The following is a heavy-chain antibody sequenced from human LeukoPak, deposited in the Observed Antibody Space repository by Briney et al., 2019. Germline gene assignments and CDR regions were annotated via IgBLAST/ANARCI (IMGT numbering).Heavy chain of an antibody. J-gene: IGHJ3*02. D-gene: IGHD2-15*01. V-gene: IGHV6-1*01. CDR3: ARSAANKPAFDI. CDR2: TYYRSKWYN. Sequence: SQTLSPTCAISGDSVSSNSAAWNWIRQSPSRGLEWLGRTYYRSKWYNDYAVSVKSRIIINPDTSKNQFSLQLNSVTPEDTAVYYCARSAANKPAFDIWGQGTMVTVSS. CDR1: GDSVSSNSAA.